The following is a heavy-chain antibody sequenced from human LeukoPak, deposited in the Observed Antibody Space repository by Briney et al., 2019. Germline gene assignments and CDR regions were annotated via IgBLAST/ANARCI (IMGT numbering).Heavy chain of an antibody. V-gene: IGHV4-59*01. J-gene: IGHJ4*02. Sequence: PSETLSLTCTVSGGSISSYYWSWIRQPPGKGLEWIGYIYYSGSTNYNPSLKSRVTISVDTSKNQFSLKLSSVTAADTAVYYCARGYYYDSSWVLDYWGQGTLVTVS. CDR2: IYYSGST. D-gene: IGHD3-22*01. CDR1: GGSISSYY. CDR3: ARGYYYDSSWVLDY.